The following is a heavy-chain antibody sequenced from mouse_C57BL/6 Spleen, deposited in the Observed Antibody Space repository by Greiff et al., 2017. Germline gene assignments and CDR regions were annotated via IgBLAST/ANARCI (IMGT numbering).Heavy chain of an antibody. CDR2: INPSSGYN. CDR1: GYTFTSYW. D-gene: IGHD1-1*01. CDR3: ARSTTVVATDFDY. J-gene: IGHJ2*01. V-gene: IGHV1-7*01. Sequence: VQLQQSGAELAKPGASVKLSCKASGYTFTSYWMHWVKQRPGKGLEWIGYINPSSGYNKYNQKFKDKAPLPADKSSSPAYMQLSSLTYEDSAFYYFARSTTVVATDFDYWGQGTTLTVSS.